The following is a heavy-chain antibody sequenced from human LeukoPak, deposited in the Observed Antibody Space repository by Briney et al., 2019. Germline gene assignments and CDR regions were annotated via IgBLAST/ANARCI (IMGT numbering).Heavy chain of an antibody. CDR3: AIGIAAAVPYYFDY. J-gene: IGHJ4*02. D-gene: IGHD6-13*01. CDR2: INTNTGNP. CDR1: GYTFTSYA. Sequence: ASVKVSCKASGYTFTSYAMNWVRQAPGQGLEWMGWINTNTGNPTYAQGFTGRFVFSLDTSVSTAYLQISSLKAEDTAVYYCAIGIAAAVPYYFDYWGQGTLVTVSS. V-gene: IGHV7-4-1*02.